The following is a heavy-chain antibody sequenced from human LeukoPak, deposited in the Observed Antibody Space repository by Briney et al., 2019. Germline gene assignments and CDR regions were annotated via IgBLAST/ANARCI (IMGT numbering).Heavy chain of an antibody. CDR1: GFTFSSYA. CDR3: ARVPSSSWFFDY. CDR2: IYSGGST. D-gene: IGHD6-13*01. V-gene: IGHV3-66*01. Sequence: GGSLRLSCAASGFTFSSYAMHWVRQAPGKGLEWVSVIYSGGSTYYADSVKGRFTISRDNSKNTLYLQMNSLRAEDTAVYYCARVPSSSWFFDYWGQGTLVTVSS. J-gene: IGHJ4*02.